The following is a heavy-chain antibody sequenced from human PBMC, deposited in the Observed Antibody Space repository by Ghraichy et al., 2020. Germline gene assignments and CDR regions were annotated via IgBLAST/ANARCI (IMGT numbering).Heavy chain of an antibody. Sequence: GGSLRLSCAASGFTFSGSAMHWVRQASGKGLEWVGRIRSKANSYATAYAASVKGRFTISRDDSKNTAYLQMNSLKTEDTAVYYCASTMIVVAYYGMDVWGQGTMVTVSS. D-gene: IGHD3-22*01. J-gene: IGHJ6*02. CDR2: IRSKANSYAT. CDR1: GFTFSGSA. CDR3: ASTMIVVAYYGMDV. V-gene: IGHV3-73*01.